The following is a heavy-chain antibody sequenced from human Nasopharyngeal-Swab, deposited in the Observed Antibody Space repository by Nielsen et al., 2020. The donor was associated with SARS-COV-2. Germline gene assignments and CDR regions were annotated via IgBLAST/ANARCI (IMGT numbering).Heavy chain of an antibody. J-gene: IGHJ4*02. V-gene: IGHV3-53*01. CDR1: GFTVSSNY. Sequence: GGSLRLSCAASGFTVSSNYMSWVRQAPGKGLEWVSVIYSGGTTYYADSVKGRFTISRDNSKNTLYLQMNSLRAEDTAVYYCAKAQEAYYYDSSGLDYWGQGTLVTVSS. D-gene: IGHD3-22*01. CDR2: IYSGGTT. CDR3: AKAQEAYYYDSSGLDY.